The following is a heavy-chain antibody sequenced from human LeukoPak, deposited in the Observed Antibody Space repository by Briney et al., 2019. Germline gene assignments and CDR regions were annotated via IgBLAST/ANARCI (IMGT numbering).Heavy chain of an antibody. CDR3: ARSPSTGLYPFDY. Sequence: SETLSLNCAVYGGSFSGYYWSWIRQPPGKGLEWIGEINHSGSTNYNPSLKSRVTISVDTSKNQFSLKLSSVTAADTAVYYCARSPSTGLYPFDYCGQGTLVTVSS. D-gene: IGHD3-16*02. CDR2: INHSGST. CDR1: GGSFSGYY. J-gene: IGHJ4*02. V-gene: IGHV4-34*01.